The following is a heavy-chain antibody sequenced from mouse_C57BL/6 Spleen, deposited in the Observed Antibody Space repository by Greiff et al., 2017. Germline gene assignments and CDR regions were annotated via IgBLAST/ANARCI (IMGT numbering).Heavy chain of an antibody. V-gene: IGHV1-80*01. CDR2: IYPGDGDT. CDR1: GYAFSSYW. Sequence: LQESGAELVKPGASVKISCKASGYAFSSYWLNWVKQRPGKGLEWIGQIYPGDGDTNYNGKFKGKATLTADKSSSTAYMQLSSLTSEDSAVYFCARSDNWYCDVWGTGTTVTVSS. CDR3: ARSDNWYCDV. J-gene: IGHJ1*03.